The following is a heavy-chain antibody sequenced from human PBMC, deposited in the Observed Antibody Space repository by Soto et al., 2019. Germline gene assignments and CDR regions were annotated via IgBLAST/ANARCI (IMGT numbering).Heavy chain of an antibody. V-gene: IGHV3-23*01. D-gene: IGHD3-22*01. J-gene: IGHJ4*02. CDR1: AFTFSSYA. CDR3: AKYSSCSHY. Sequence: GGSLRLSCAASAFTFSSYAMIFGRRAQGKGLEWASAISGSGGSTYYADSVKGRFTISRDNSKNTLYLQMNSLRAEDTAVYYFAKYSSCSHYWHRGTLTTFCS. CDR2: ISGSGGST.